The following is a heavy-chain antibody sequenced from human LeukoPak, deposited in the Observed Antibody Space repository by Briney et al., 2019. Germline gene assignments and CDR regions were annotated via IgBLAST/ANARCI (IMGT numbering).Heavy chain of an antibody. CDR3: ARDHHKLRYFDWLPGAPYYFDY. D-gene: IGHD3-9*01. J-gene: IGHJ4*02. Sequence: GGSLRLSCAASGFTFSSYAMHWVRQAPGKGLEGVAVISYDGSNKYYADSVKGRFTISRDNSKNTLYLQMNSLRAEDTAVYYCARDHHKLRYFDWLPGAPYYFDYWGQGTLVTVSS. V-gene: IGHV3-30*04. CDR2: ISYDGSNK. CDR1: GFTFSSYA.